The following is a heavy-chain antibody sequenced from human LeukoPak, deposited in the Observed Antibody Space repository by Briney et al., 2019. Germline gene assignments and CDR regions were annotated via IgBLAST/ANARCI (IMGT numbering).Heavy chain of an antibody. CDR1: GGSISSYY. J-gene: IGHJ4*02. Sequence: SETLSLTCTVSGGSISSYYWSWIRQPPGKGLEWIGYIYYSGSTNYNPSLKSRVTISVDTSKNQFSLKLSSVTAADTAVYYCARERRVGIDYWGQGTLVTVSS. CDR3: ARERRVGIDY. D-gene: IGHD1-26*01. V-gene: IGHV4-59*01. CDR2: IYYSGST.